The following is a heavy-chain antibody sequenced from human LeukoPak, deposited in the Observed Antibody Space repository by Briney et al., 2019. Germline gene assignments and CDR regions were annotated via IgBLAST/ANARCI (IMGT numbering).Heavy chain of an antibody. D-gene: IGHD6-19*01. Sequence: ASVKVSCKASGYTFTSSGISWVRQAPGQGLEWMGWIRAYNGNTNYAQKLQGRATMTTDTSTSTAYMELRRLRSDGTSVYYCAREIRPSQSGWYELDCWGQGTLVTVSS. V-gene: IGHV1-18*01. J-gene: IGHJ4*02. CDR3: AREIRPSQSGWYELDC. CDR1: GYTFTSSG. CDR2: IRAYNGNT.